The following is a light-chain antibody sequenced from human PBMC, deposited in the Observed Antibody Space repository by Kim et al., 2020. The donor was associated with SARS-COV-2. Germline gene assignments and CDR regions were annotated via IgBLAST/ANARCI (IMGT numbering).Light chain of an antibody. CDR2: AAS. J-gene: IGKJ4*01. CDR3: QQSYSTPFT. V-gene: IGKV1-39*01. CDR1: QSISSY. Sequence: DIQITQSPSSLSASVGDRVTITCRASQSISSYLNWYQQKPGKAPKLLIYAASSLQSGVPSRFSGSGSGTDFTLTISSLQPEDFATYYCQQSYSTPFTFGGGTKLEI.